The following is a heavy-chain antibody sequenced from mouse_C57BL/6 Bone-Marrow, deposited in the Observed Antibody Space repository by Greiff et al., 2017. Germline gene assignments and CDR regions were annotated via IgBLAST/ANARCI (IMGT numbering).Heavy chain of an antibody. V-gene: IGHV14-2*01. CDR3: TRSLIYYGTNY. CDR2: IDPEDGET. J-gene: IGHJ2*01. Sequence: VQLQQSGAELVKPGASVKLSCTASGFNIKDYYIYWVKQRTEQGLEWIGRIDPEDGETKYAPKFQDKATITADTSSNTAYLQLSSLTSEDTAVYYCTRSLIYYGTNYWGQGTTLTVSA. D-gene: IGHD1-1*01. CDR1: GFNIKDYY.